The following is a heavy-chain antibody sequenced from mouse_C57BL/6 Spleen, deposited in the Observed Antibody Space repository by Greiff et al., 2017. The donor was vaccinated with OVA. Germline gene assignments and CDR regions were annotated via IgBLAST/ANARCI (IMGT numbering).Heavy chain of an antibody. Sequence: EVNLVESGGDLVKPGGSLKLSCAASGFTFSSYGMSWVRQTPDKRLEWVATISSGGSYTYYPDSVKGRFTISRDNAKNTLYLQMSSLKSEDTAMYYCARQESNYYFDYWGQGTTLTVSS. CDR3: ARQESNYYFDY. CDR2: ISSGGSYT. D-gene: IGHD2-5*01. CDR1: GFTFSSYG. V-gene: IGHV5-6*01. J-gene: IGHJ2*01.